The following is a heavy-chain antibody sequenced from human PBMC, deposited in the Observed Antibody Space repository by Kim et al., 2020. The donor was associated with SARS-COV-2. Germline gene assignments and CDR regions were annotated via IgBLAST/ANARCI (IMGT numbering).Heavy chain of an antibody. CDR2: IDSSGDFI. D-gene: IGHD3-10*01. CDR1: GFTFNTYT. V-gene: IGHV3-21*01. CDR3: ARGGSGAGSTFL. J-gene: IGHJ4*02. Sequence: GGSLRLSCAASGFTFNTYTMTWVRQAPGKGLEWVSSIDSSGDFIFYADSVQGRFIISRDNAKDSLFLHLNSLRVEDTGVYYCARGGSGAGSTFLGGQGTLVSVSS.